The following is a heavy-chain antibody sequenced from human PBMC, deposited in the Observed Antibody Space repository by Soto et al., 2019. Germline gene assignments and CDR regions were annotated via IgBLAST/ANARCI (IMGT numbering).Heavy chain of an antibody. CDR3: PKESHPRIAAAGTKNYFDY. J-gene: IGHJ4*02. V-gene: IGHV3-23*01. CDR1: GFTFSSYA. Sequence: GGSLRLSCAASGFTFSSYAMSWVRQAPGKGLEWVSAISGSGGSTYYADSVKGRFTISRDNSKNTLYLQMNSLRAEDTAVYYSPKESHPRIAAAGTKNYFDYWGQETRVTVSS. D-gene: IGHD6-13*01. CDR2: ISGSGGST.